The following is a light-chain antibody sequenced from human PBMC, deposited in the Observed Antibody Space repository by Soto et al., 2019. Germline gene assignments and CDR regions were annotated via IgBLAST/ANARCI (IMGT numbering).Light chain of an antibody. Sequence: EIVLTQSPCTLSLSLGERATLSFRASQSVPIDWLAWYRHKPGRAHRLLIYGASSRATGIPDRFSGSGSGTDFTLTISRLEPEDFAMYYCQQYGYLVTFGGGTKVDIK. CDR1: QSVPIDW. CDR2: GAS. V-gene: IGKV3-20*01. J-gene: IGKJ4*01. CDR3: QQYGYLVT.